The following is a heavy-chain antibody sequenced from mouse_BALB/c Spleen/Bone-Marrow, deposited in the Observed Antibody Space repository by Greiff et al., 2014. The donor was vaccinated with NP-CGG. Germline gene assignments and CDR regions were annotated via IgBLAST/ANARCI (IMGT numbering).Heavy chain of an antibody. Sequence: EVQLQQSGGGLVQPGGSRKLSCAASGFTFSGFGMHWVRQAPEKGLEWVAYISRGSSTIYYADTVKCRFTISRDNPKNTLFLQMTGLRSEDTAMYYCARSGITTGSYWYFDIWGAGTTVTVSS. CDR1: GFTFSGFG. V-gene: IGHV5-17*02. CDR3: ARSGITTGSYWYFDI. J-gene: IGHJ1*01. D-gene: IGHD1-1*01. CDR2: ISRGSSTI.